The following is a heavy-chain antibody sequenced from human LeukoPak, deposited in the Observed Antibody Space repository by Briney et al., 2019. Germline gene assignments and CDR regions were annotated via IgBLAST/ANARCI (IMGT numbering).Heavy chain of an antibody. CDR1: GLILRDYH. CDR3: ARDYVWGSSSDY. J-gene: IGHJ4*02. V-gene: IGHV3-11*04. Sequence: GGSLTLSCSASGLILRDYHMGWIRHAPGKGLEWDSYIRHSSSTIHYPDSVRGRFTITRDDAKTLLYQQMNSLSVRDRVVFFCARDYVWGSSSDYWGQGTLVSVSS. D-gene: IGHD3-16*01. CDR2: IRHSSSTI.